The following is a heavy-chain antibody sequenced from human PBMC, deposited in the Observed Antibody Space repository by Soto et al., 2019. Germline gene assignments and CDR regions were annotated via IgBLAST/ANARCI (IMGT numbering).Heavy chain of an antibody. CDR2: FYDRGST. CDR3: TTGQVAGARDY. D-gene: IGHD6-19*01. CDR1: GGSISGFY. V-gene: IGHV4-59*01. Sequence: SETLSLTCTVSGGSISGFYWSWIRQPPGKGLEWIGYFYDRGSTNYNPSLKSRVTISVDTSKNQFSLRLSSVTAADTAMYYCTTGQVAGARDYWGQGTLVTVSS. J-gene: IGHJ4*02.